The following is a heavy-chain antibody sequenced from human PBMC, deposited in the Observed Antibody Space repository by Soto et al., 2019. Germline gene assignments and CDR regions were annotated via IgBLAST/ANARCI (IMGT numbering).Heavy chain of an antibody. CDR2: IYPGDSDT. CDR3: ARIGCSSTSCTWFDP. D-gene: IGHD2-2*01. Sequence: GESLKISCKGSGYSFTSYWIGWVRQMPGKGLEWMGIIYPGDSDTRYSPSFQGQVTISADKSISTAYLQWSSLKASDTAMYYCARIGCSSTSCTWFDPWGQGTLVTVSS. CDR1: GYSFTSYW. V-gene: IGHV5-51*01. J-gene: IGHJ5*02.